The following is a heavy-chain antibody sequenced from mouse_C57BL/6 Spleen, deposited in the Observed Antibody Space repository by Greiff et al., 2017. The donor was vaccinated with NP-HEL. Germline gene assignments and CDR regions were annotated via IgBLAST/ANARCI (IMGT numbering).Heavy chain of an antibody. CDR3: ASDGTTGVATDYSAMDY. Sequence: QVQLQQPGAELVKPGTSVKLSCKASGYTFTSYWMHWVKQRPGQGLEWIGMIHPSGGSTNYNEKFKSKATLTVDKSSSTAYMQLSSLTAEDSAVYSCASDGTTGVATDYSAMDYWGQGASVTVAT. CDR1: GYTFTSYW. V-gene: IGHV1-64*01. CDR2: IHPSGGST. J-gene: IGHJ4*01. D-gene: IGHD1-1*01.